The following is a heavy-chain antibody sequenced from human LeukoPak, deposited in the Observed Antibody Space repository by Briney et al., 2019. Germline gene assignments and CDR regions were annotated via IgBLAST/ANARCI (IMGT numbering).Heavy chain of an antibody. CDR1: GFTFHSYA. V-gene: IGHV3-23*01. CDR2: IGASGDNI. J-gene: IGHJ3*02. D-gene: IGHD3-10*01. CDR3: ATQSPDYSIGPSYGSFNI. Sequence: PGGSLRLSCEASGFTFHSYAMAWVRQAPGKGLEYVSSIGASGDNIYYGGSVKGRFTISRDNSKNTLFLQMNSLRAEDTALYYCATQSPDYSIGPSYGSFNIWGQGTKVTVSS.